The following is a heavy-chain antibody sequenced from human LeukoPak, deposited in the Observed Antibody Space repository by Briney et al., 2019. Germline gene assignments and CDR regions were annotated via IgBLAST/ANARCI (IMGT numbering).Heavy chain of an antibody. CDR2: ISSSSSTI. CDR1: GFTFSSYS. V-gene: IGHV3-48*01. J-gene: IGHJ4*02. Sequence: QPGGSLRLSCAASGFTFSSYSMNWVRRAPGKGLEWVSYISSSSSTIYYADSVKGRFTISRDNAKNSLYLQMNSLRAEDTAVYYCAKDPGIAAAGSPGYWGQGTLVTVSS. D-gene: IGHD6-13*01. CDR3: AKDPGIAAAGSPGY.